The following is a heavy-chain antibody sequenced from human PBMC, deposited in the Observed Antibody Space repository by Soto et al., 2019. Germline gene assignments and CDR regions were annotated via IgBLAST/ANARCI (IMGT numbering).Heavy chain of an antibody. CDR2: INPNSGGT. Sequence: ASVKVSGKASGYTFTGYYMHWVRQAPGQGLEWMGWINPNSGGTNYAQKFQGWVTMTRDTSISTAYMELSRLRSDDTAVYYCARGDFMGYYYGMDVWGQGTTVTVSS. V-gene: IGHV1-2*04. CDR1: GYTFTGYY. CDR3: ARGDFMGYYYGMDV. D-gene: IGHD3-3*01. J-gene: IGHJ6*02.